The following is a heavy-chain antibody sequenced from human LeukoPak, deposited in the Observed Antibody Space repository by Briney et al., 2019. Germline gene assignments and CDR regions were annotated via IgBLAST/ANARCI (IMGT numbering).Heavy chain of an antibody. D-gene: IGHD6-13*01. CDR1: GYTFTGYY. CDR3: AREPSRTDGTVIAAAAYGG. Sequence: ASVKVSCKASGYTFTGYYMHWVRQAPGQGLEWMGWINPNSGGTNYAQKFQGRVTMTRDTSISTAYMELSRLRSDDTAVYYCAREPSRTDGTVIAAAAYGGWGQGTLVTVSS. J-gene: IGHJ4*02. CDR2: INPNSGGT. V-gene: IGHV1-2*02.